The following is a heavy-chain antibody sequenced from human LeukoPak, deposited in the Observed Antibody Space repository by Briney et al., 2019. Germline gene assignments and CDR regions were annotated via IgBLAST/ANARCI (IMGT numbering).Heavy chain of an antibody. J-gene: IGHJ4*02. CDR3: ARAQFGEFDY. CDR2: ISGDGANT. V-gene: IGHV3-43*02. D-gene: IGHD3-10*01. CDR1: GFTFDDHS. Sequence: PGGSLRLSCAASGFTFDDHSMHWVRQAPGKGLQWVSLISGDGANTYYADSVKGRFTISRDNAKNSLYLQMNSLRAEDTAVYYCARAQFGEFDYWGQGTLVTVSS.